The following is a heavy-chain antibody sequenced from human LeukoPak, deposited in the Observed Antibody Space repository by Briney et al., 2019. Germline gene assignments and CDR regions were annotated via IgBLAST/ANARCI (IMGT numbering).Heavy chain of an antibody. J-gene: IGHJ4*02. CDR1: GFTFSSYS. D-gene: IGHD4-17*01. CDR3: ARERGGYGDYVLGDFDY. V-gene: IGHV3-21*01. CDR2: ISSSSSYI. Sequence: GGSLRFSCAASGFTFSSYSMNWVRQAPGKGLEWVSSISSSSSYIYYADSVKGRFTISKDNAKNSLYLQMNSLRAEDTAVYYCARERGGYGDYVLGDFDYWGQGTLVTVSS.